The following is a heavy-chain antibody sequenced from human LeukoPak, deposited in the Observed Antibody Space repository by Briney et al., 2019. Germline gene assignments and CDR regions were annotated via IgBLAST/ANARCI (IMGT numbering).Heavy chain of an antibody. J-gene: IGHJ5*02. V-gene: IGHV4-59*06. Sequence: SETLSLTCTVSGGSISGHYWSWIRQPPGKGLEWIGYIYSSGGSYYKPSLKSRVAISVDTSKNQFSLKLTSVTTADTAVYYCARRTLAARPDEDWFDPWGQGTLVAVSS. CDR2: IYSSGGS. CDR1: GGSISGHY. CDR3: ARRTLAARPDEDWFDP. D-gene: IGHD6-6*01.